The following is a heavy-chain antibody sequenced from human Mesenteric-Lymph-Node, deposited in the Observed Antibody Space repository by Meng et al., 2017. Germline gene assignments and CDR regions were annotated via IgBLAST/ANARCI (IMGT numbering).Heavy chain of an antibody. Sequence: QVQLQESGPGLVKPSQTLSLTCSVSGASVSSSDYSWTWIRQPPGKGREWIGYVYSGGSIYYKPALKSRLTISIDTSLNQFSLRLNSVTAADTAVYYCARGPITTAGTAVDSWGQGALVTVSS. J-gene: IGHJ4*02. CDR1: GASVSSSDYS. CDR3: ARGPITTAGTAVDS. CDR2: VYSGGSI. D-gene: IGHD1-1*01. V-gene: IGHV4-30-4*01.